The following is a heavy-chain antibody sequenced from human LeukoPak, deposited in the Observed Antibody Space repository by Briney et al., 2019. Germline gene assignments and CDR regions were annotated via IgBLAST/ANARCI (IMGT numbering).Heavy chain of an antibody. J-gene: IGHJ4*02. CDR3: AKGSYYDSSGSFYFDY. Sequence: GGSLRLSCAASGFTFSTFPMSWVRQAPGKGLDWVSTLSGSGTNTYYADSVKGRFTISRDNSENTLYLQMNSLRADDTAVYYCAKGSYYDSSGSFYFDYWGQGTLVTVSS. CDR2: LSGSGTNT. CDR1: GFTFSTFP. V-gene: IGHV3-23*01. D-gene: IGHD3-22*01.